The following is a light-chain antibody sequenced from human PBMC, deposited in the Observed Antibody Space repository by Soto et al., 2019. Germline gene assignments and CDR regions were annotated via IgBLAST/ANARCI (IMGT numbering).Light chain of an antibody. CDR3: GTWDSSLSAV. CDR2: DNN. J-gene: IGLJ2*01. V-gene: IGLV1-51*01. CDR1: SSNIGSNY. Sequence: QSVLTQPPSVSAAPGQTVTISCSGSSSNIGSNYVSWYQQLPGTAPKLLIYDNNKRPSGIPDRFSGSNSGTSATLGITGLQNGDDADYYCGTWDSSLSAVFGGGTKVTVL.